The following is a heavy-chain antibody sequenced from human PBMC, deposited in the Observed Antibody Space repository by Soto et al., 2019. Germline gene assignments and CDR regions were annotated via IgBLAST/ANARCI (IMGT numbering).Heavy chain of an antibody. J-gene: IGHJ4*02. CDR2: IYYSWST. Sequence: QLQLEESGPGLVKPSETRSLTCTVSCGSISSSSYYWGWISQPPGKGPEWIGSIYYSWSTYYIPSLGSRVTIAVDESKNQSSLKTSSVTAANTVVYYCATHEYCRGDCFTFDYWGQGTLVTVST. D-gene: IGHD2-21*02. CDR1: CGSISSSSYY. V-gene: IGHV4-39*01. CDR3: ATHEYCRGDCFTFDY.